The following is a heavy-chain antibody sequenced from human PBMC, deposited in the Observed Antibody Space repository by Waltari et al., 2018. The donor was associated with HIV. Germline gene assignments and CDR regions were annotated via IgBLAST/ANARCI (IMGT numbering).Heavy chain of an antibody. V-gene: IGHV3-48*01. CDR1: GFIFGNYN. CDR2: IDSGSSST. Sequence: EVQLVESGGGLVQPGGSLGLSCAASGFIFGNYNMNWVRQAPGKGLEWISYIDSGSSSTYYTDSVRGRFTISRDNAKSLLYLHMNSLRVEDTALYYCARGRNSEDYWGQGILVTVSS. CDR3: ARGRNSEDY. J-gene: IGHJ4*02.